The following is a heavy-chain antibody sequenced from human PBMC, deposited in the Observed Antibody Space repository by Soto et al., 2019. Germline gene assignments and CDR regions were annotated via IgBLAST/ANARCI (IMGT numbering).Heavy chain of an antibody. CDR1: GYSFTSYW. D-gene: IGHD3-16*01. CDR2: IDPSDSYT. V-gene: IGHV5-10-1*01. Sequence: ESLKISCKGSGYSFTSYWISWVRQMPGKGLEWMGRIDPSDSYTNYSPSFQGHVTISADKSISTAYLQWSSLKASDTAMYYCTRLTELDYYYYGMDVWGQVTTVTVSS. CDR3: TRLTELDYYYYGMDV. J-gene: IGHJ6*02.